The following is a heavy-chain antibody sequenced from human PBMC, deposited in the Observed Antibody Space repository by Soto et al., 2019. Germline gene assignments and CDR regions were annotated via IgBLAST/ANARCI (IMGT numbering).Heavy chain of an antibody. CDR1: GDSVSSNSAA. CDR3: ARGYSSSPTNYYYYYGMDV. Sequence: SQTLSLTCAISGDSVSSNSAAWNWIRQSPSRGLEWLGRTYYRSKWYNDYAVSVKSRITINPDTSKNQFSLQLNSVTPEDTAVYYCARGYSSSPTNYYYYYGMDVWGQGNTVTVSS. V-gene: IGHV6-1*01. D-gene: IGHD6-6*01. J-gene: IGHJ6*02. CDR2: TYYRSKWYN.